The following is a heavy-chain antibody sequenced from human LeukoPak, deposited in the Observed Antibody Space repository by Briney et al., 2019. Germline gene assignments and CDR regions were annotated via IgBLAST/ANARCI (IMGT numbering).Heavy chain of an antibody. CDR2: INPNSGGT. Sequence: ASVKVSCKASGYTFTGYYMHWVRQAPGQGLEWMGWINPNSGGTNYAQKCQGRVTMTRDTSISTAYMELSRLRSDDTAVYYCARGVVLLWFGELRYYFDYWGQGTLVTVSS. CDR1: GYTFTGYY. J-gene: IGHJ4*02. D-gene: IGHD3-10*01. CDR3: ARGVVLLWFGELRYYFDY. V-gene: IGHV1-2*02.